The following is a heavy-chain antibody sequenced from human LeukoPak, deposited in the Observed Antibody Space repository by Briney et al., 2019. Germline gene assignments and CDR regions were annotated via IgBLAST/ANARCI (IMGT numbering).Heavy chain of an antibody. J-gene: IGHJ4*02. CDR1: GYTFTGYY. CDR2: IHPNSGGT. Sequence: GASAKVSCKASGYTFTGYYMHWVRQAPGQGLEWMGWIHPNSGGTNYAQKFQGRVTMTRDTSISTAYMELSRLRSDDTAVYYCARVPYYDVLTSYSDYWGQGTLVTVSS. CDR3: ARVPYYDVLTSYSDY. V-gene: IGHV1-2*02. D-gene: IGHD3-9*01.